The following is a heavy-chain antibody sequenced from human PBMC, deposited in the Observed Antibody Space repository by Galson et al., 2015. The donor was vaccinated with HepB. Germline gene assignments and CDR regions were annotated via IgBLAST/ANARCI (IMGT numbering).Heavy chain of an antibody. Sequence: SVKVSCKASRYTFTGYYMHWVRQAPGQGLEWMGWINPNSGETYYAQKFQGRVTMTRDTSISTAYMELSSLRSDDTAVCYCARVSAGDYWYFDLWGRGTLITVSS. J-gene: IGHJ2*01. D-gene: IGHD1-26*01. CDR3: ARVSAGDYWYFDL. V-gene: IGHV1-2*02. CDR2: INPNSGET. CDR1: RYTFTGYY.